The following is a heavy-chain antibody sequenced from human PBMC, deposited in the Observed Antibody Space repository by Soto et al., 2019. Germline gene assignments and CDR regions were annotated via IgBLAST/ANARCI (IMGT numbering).Heavy chain of an antibody. V-gene: IGHV5-51*01. Sequence: GESLKISCKGSGYSFTSYWIGWVRQMPGKGLEWMGIIYPGDSDTRYSPSFQGQVTISADKSISTAYLQWSSLKASDTAMYYCARHGVLADYDYVWGSYRPEYYYGMDVWGQGTTVTVSS. CDR1: GYSFTSYW. J-gene: IGHJ6*02. CDR3: ARHGVLADYDYVWGSYRPEYYYGMDV. D-gene: IGHD3-16*02. CDR2: IYPGDSDT.